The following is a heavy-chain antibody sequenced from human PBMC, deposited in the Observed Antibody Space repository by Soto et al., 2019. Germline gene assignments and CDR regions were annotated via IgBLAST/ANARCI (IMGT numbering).Heavy chain of an antibody. CDR1: GYTFTGYY. CDR3: AASAGSIAARPRFDY. V-gene: IGHV1-2*04. Sequence: ASVKVSCKASGYTFTGYYMHWVRQAPGQGLEWMGWINPNSGGTNYAQKFQGWVTMTRDMSTSTAYMELSSLRSEDTAVYYCAASAGSIAARPRFDYWGQGTLVTVSS. J-gene: IGHJ4*02. D-gene: IGHD6-6*01. CDR2: INPNSGGT.